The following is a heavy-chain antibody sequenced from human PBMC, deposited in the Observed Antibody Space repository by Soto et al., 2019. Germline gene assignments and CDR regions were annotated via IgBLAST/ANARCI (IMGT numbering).Heavy chain of an antibody. V-gene: IGHV3-30*03. J-gene: IGHJ4*02. CDR1: GFIFSNNG. CDR2: MSYDGSAK. D-gene: IGHD3-10*02. Sequence: QVQLVESGGGVVQPGRSLRLSCEGSGFIFSNNGMHWVRQAPGKGLEWVAFMSYDGSAKFLADSVKGRFTISRDNSKSTLFLHMSSLRAEDTVMYYCAIVRVADSPLDHWGQGTLVTVSS. CDR3: AIVRVADSPLDH.